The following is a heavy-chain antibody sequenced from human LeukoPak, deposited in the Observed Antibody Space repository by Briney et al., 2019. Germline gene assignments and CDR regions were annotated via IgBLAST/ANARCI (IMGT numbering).Heavy chain of an antibody. CDR1: GFTFSSYS. V-gene: IGHV3-23*01. D-gene: IGHD6-13*01. CDR3: AKDFYSSSWYVLPYYFDY. CDR2: ISGSGGST. J-gene: IGHJ4*02. Sequence: TGGSLRLSCAASGFTFSSYSMNWVRQAPGKGPEWVSVISGSGGSTYYADSVKGRFTISRDNSKNTLYLQMNSLRAKDTAVYYCAKDFYSSSWYVLPYYFDYWGQGTLVTVSS.